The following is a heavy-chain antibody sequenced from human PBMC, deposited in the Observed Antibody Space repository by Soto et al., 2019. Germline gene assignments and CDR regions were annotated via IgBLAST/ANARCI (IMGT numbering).Heavy chain of an antibody. D-gene: IGHD6-13*01. CDR3: ARLGPYSSSWYGPLAEDRPYYYYYYYMDV. CDR2: INAGNGNT. J-gene: IGHJ6*03. V-gene: IGHV1-3*01. Sequence: ASVKVSCKASGYTFTSYAMHWVRQAPGQRLEWMGWINAGNGNTKYSQKFQGRVTITRDTSASTAYMELSSLRSEDTAVYYCARLGPYSSSWYGPLAEDRPYYYYYYYMDVWGKGTTVTVSS. CDR1: GYTFTSYA.